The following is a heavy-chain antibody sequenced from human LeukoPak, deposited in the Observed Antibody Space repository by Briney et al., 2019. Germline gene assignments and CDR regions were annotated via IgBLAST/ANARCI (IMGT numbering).Heavy chain of an antibody. CDR2: IYPDDSDT. D-gene: IGHD3-10*01. CDR1: GYSFTNYW. V-gene: IGHV5-51*01. CDR3: ATVVGSGTYPAEYFDY. Sequence: GESLKISCKGSGYSFTNYWIGWVRQMPGKGLEWMGIIYPDDSDTKYSPSFQGQVTISADKSINTAYLQWSSLKASDTAMYYCATVVGSGTYPAEYFDYWGQGTLVTVSS. J-gene: IGHJ4*02.